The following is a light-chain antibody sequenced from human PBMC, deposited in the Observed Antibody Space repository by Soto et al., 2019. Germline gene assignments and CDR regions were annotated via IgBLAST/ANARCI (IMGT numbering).Light chain of an antibody. Sequence: QSVLTQPPSASGTPGQRVTISCSGSTSNIGSHSVNWFQHLPGTAPKLLIITNNQRPSGVPDRFSGYKSGTSASLVISGLQSEDEADYYFATWDDSLKGVFGTGTKVTVL. J-gene: IGLJ1*01. CDR2: TNN. CDR1: TSNIGSHS. CDR3: ATWDDSLKGV. V-gene: IGLV1-44*01.